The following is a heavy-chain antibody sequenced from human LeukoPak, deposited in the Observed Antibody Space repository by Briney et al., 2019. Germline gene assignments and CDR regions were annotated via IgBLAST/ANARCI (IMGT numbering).Heavy chain of an antibody. J-gene: IGHJ4*02. D-gene: IGHD3-22*01. CDR2: IYYSGST. CDR1: GGSISSYY. CDR3: ARDDTYFYDSSGHGFDF. V-gene: IGHV4-59*12. Sequence: SSETLSLTCTVSGGSISSYYWSWIRQPPGKGLEWIGYIYYSGSTNYNPSLKSRVTISVDTSKNLFSLKLSSVTAADTALYFCARDDTYFYDSSGHGFDFWGQGTLVTVSS.